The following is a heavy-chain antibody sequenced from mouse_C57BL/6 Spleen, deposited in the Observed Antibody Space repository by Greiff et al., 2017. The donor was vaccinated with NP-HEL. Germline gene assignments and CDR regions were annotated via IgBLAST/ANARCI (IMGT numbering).Heavy chain of an antibody. Sequence: QVQLQQQSGAELVKPGASVKLSCKASGYTFTSYWMHWVKQRPGRGLEWIGRIDPNSGGTKYNEKFKSKATLTVDKPSSTADMQLSSRTSEDSAVYYCARWGSNSSYYYAMDYWGQGTSVTVSS. D-gene: IGHD2-5*01. V-gene: IGHV1-72*01. CDR3: ARWGSNSSYYYAMDY. CDR2: IDPNSGGT. J-gene: IGHJ4*01. CDR1: GYTFTSYW.